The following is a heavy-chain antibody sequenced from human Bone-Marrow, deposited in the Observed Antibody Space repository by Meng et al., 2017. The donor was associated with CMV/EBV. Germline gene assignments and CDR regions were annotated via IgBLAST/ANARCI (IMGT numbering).Heavy chain of an antibody. V-gene: IGHV3-21*04. CDR2: ISSSSSYI. J-gene: IGHJ6*02. Sequence: GESLKISCAASGFTFSSYSMNWVRQAPGKGLEWVSSISSSSSYIYYADSVKGRFTISRDNAKKSLYLQVKSLRAEDTAVYYCARVDSNLNYYYYYGMAVWGQGNTVHVAS. CDR1: GFTFSSYS. CDR3: ARVDSNLNYYYYYGMAV. D-gene: IGHD3-22*01.